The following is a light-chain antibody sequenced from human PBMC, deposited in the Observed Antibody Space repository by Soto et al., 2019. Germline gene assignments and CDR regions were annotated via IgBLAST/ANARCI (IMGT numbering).Light chain of an antibody. J-gene: IGKJ1*01. CDR1: QGVSTT. Sequence: EIVMTQSPATLSVPPGERATLPCRASQGVSTTLAWYQQKPGQAPRLLIFGASPRATGIPARFSGSGSGTEFTLTISSLQSEDFAIYYCQHYNNWPPWTFGQGTKVEIK. CDR3: QHYNNWPPWT. CDR2: GAS. V-gene: IGKV3-15*01.